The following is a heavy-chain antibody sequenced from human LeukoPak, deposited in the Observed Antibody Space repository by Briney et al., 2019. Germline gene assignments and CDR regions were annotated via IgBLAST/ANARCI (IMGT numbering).Heavy chain of an antibody. CDR2: INHGGST. V-gene: IGHV4-34*01. CDR3: ARDWQSAYFDY. J-gene: IGHJ4*02. CDR1: GGSFSGYY. Sequence: SETLSLTCAVYGGSFSGYYWSWIRQPPGKGLEWIGEINHGGSTNYNPSLKSRLTISVDTSKNQFSLKLSSVTAADTAVYYCARDWQSAYFDYWGQGTLVTVSS. D-gene: IGHD6-19*01.